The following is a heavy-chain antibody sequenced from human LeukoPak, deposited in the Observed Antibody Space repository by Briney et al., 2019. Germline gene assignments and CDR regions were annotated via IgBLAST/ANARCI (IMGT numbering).Heavy chain of an antibody. J-gene: IGHJ4*02. CDR2: TYYRSKWFS. Sequence: SQTLSLTCAISGDSVSSDSAAWSWIRQSPSRGLEWLGRTYYRSKWFSDYAVSMRGRITINPDTSKNQFSLQLNSVTPGDTAVYYCARDRDWYYFDFWGQGTLVFVSS. CDR1: GDSVSSDSAA. CDR3: ARDRDWYYFDF. D-gene: IGHD3/OR15-3a*01. V-gene: IGHV6-1*01.